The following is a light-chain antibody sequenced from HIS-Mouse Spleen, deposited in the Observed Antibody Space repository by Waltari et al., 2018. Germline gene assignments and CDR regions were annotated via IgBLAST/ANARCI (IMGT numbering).Light chain of an antibody. CDR3: CSYAGSYTFEV. J-gene: IGLJ2*01. CDR1: SSDVGGYNY. V-gene: IGLV2-11*01. Sequence: QSALTQPRSVSGSPGQSVTISCTGTSSDVGGYNYVSWYQQHPGKAPKTMIYDVSKRPSGVPDRFSGSKSGNTASLTISGLQAEDEADYYCCSYAGSYTFEVFGGGTKLTVL. CDR2: DVS.